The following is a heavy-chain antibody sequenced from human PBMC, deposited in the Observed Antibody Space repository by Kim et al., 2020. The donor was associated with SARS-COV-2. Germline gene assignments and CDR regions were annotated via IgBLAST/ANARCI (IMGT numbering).Heavy chain of an antibody. V-gene: IGHV6-1*01. CDR3: AREAVAGYFDY. J-gene: IGHJ4*02. Sequence: NAYAVSGKSRITINPDTSKNQFSLQLNSVTPEDTAVYYCAREAVAGYFDYWGQGTLVTVSS. D-gene: IGHD6-19*01. CDR2: N.